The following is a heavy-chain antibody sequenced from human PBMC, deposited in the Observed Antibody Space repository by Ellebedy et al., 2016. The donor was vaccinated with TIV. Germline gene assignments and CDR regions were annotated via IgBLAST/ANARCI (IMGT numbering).Heavy chain of an antibody. CDR3: ARGLIVVAASYGLDV. J-gene: IGHJ6*02. CDR1: GYTFTGYY. D-gene: IGHD6-19*01. V-gene: IGHV1-2*02. Sequence: ASVKVSCKASGYTFTGYYLHWVRQAPGQGLDWMGWINPNSGGTDYAQKFQGRVTMTRDTSISTAYMELSRLRSDDTAVYYCARGLIVVAASYGLDVWGQGTTVTVSS. CDR2: INPNSGGT.